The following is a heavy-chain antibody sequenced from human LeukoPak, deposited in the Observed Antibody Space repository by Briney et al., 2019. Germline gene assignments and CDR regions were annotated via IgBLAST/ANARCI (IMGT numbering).Heavy chain of an antibody. J-gene: IGHJ5*02. CDR2: TYYRSKWYN. V-gene: IGHV6-1*01. CDR1: ADSVSSNSAA. CDR3: AREGYCSGGSCLNWFDP. Sequence: SQTLSLTCAISADSVSSNSAAWNWIRRSPSRGLEWLGRTYYRSKWYNDYAVSVKSRITINPDTSKNQFSLQLNSVTPEDTAVYYCAREGYCSGGSCLNWFDPWGQGTLVTVSS. D-gene: IGHD2-15*01.